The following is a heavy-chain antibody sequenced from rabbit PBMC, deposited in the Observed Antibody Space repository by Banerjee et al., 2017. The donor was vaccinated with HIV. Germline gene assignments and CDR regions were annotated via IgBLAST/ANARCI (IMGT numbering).Heavy chain of an antibody. D-gene: IGHD8-1*01. CDR3: ARGGYDGSNYYPYYFDL. CDR2: IYAGSSGST. J-gene: IGHJ4*01. V-gene: IGHV1S45*01. Sequence: QEQLEESGGDLVKPEGSLTLTCTASGFSFSSTYWICWVRQAPGKGLEWIGCIYAGSSGSTYYASWAKGRFTISKTSSTTVTLQMTSLTAADTATYFCARGGYDGSNYYPYYFDLWGPGTLVTVS. CDR1: GFSFSSTYW.